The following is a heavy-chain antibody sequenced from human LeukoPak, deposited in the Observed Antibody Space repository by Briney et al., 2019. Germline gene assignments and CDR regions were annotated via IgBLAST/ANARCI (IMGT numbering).Heavy chain of an antibody. D-gene: IGHD6-13*01. J-gene: IGHJ4*02. CDR3: ARDRWAAAGLFDY. CDR2: IYYSGST. Sequence: SETLSLTCTVSGGSISSYYWSWIRQPPGKGLEWIGYIYYSGSTNYNPSLKSRVTISVDTSKNQFSLKLSSVTAADTAVYYCARDRWAAAGLFDYWGQGTLVTVSS. CDR1: GGSISSYY. V-gene: IGHV4-59*01.